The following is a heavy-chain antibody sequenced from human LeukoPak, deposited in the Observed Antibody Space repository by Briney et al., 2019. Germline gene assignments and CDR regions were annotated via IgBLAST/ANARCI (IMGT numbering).Heavy chain of an antibody. CDR3: ARVRIAVAGSHYYMDV. J-gene: IGHJ6*03. D-gene: IGHD6-19*01. CDR1: GGSISSGDYY. Sequence: SETLSLTCTVSGGSISSGDYYWSWIRQPAGKGLEWIGRIYTSRSTNYNPSLKSRVTMSVDTSKNQFSLKLSSVTAADTAVYYCARVRIAVAGSHYYMDVWGKGTTVTVSS. V-gene: IGHV4-61*02. CDR2: IYTSRST.